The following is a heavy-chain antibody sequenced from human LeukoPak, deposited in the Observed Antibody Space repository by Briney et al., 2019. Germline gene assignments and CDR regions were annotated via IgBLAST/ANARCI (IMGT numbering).Heavy chain of an antibody. J-gene: IGHJ6*03. CDR2: IYTSGST. CDR1: GGSISSGSYY. V-gene: IGHV4-61*02. Sequence: PSETLSLTCTVSGGSISSGSYYWRWIRQPAGKGLEWIGRIYTSGSTNYNPSLKSRVTISVDTSKNQFSLKLSSVTAADTAVYYCASAYYDFWSGYSYYYYYMDVWGKGTTVTVSS. CDR3: ASAYYDFWSGYSYYYYYMDV. D-gene: IGHD3-3*01.